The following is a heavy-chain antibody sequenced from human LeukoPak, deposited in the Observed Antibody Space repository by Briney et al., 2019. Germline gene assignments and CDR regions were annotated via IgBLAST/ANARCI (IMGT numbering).Heavy chain of an antibody. CDR1: GFTFSNYW. D-gene: IGHD6-25*01. CDR3: ARDLVSDYYYMDV. Sequence: GGSLRLSCEASGFTFSNYWMAWVRQAPGKGLEWVANIKEDGNKENYVDSVKGRFTISRDNAKNSLYLQMNSLRAEDTALYYCARDLVSDYYYMDVWGKGTTVTVSS. J-gene: IGHJ6*03. CDR2: IKEDGNKE. V-gene: IGHV3-7*01.